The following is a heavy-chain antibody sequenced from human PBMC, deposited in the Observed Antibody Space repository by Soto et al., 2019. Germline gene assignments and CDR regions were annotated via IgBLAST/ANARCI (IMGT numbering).Heavy chain of an antibody. Sequence: PGGSLRLSCTASGFTFGDYAMSWLRQAPGKGLEWVGFIRSKAYGGTTEYAASVKGRFTISRDDSKSIAYLQMNSLKTEDTAVYYCTIRSEGAYYYVMDVWGQGTTVTVSS. D-gene: IGHD1-26*01. J-gene: IGHJ6*02. CDR2: IRSKAYGGTT. V-gene: IGHV3-49*03. CDR3: TIRSEGAYYYVMDV. CDR1: GFTFGDYA.